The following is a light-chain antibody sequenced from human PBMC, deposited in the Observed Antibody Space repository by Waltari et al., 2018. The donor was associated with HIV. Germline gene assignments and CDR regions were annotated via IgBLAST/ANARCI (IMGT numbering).Light chain of an antibody. V-gene: IGLV1-40*03. CDR1: GSNIGAHYD. CDR3: QSFDSGLSAWV. J-gene: IGLJ3*02. Sequence: QSVLTQPPSVSGAPGQRVTVSCTGHGSNIGAHYDVQWYQLLPGSAPKLLLHTTPALPSGVPVRFSGSNSGASTSRAITGLQAGDEGDYYCQSFDSGLSAWVFGGGTKLTVL. CDR2: TTP.